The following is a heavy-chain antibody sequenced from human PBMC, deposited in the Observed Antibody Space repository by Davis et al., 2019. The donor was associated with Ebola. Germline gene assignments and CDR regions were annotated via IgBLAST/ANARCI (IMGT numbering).Heavy chain of an antibody. Sequence: PGGSLRFSCAASGFTFTNYWMHWVRQVPGKGLVWVSGINNDGTGTIYADSVKGRFIISRDNARNTVHLQMNSLRAEDTAVYYCARQYCSDTTCYTDAFDVWGQGTWVTVSS. D-gene: IGHD2-2*02. CDR1: GFTFTNYW. J-gene: IGHJ3*01. CDR2: INNDGTGT. V-gene: IGHV3-74*01. CDR3: ARQYCSDTTCYTDAFDV.